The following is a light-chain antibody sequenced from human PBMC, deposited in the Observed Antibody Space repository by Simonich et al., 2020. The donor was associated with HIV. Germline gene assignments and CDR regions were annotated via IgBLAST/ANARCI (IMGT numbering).Light chain of an antibody. CDR2: WSA. Sequence: DIVMTQSPDSLAVSLGERATINCKSSQSILYSSNNKNDLAWYQQKPGQPPKLLIYWSATRESGVPDRFSGSGSGTVFTLTISSLQAEDVAVYYCQQYYSTPQTFGQGTKVEIK. J-gene: IGKJ1*01. CDR1: QSILYSSNNKND. V-gene: IGKV4-1*01. CDR3: QQYYSTPQT.